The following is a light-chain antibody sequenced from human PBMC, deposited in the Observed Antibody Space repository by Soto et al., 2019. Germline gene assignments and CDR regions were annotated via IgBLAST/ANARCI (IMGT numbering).Light chain of an antibody. CDR3: LQYKSYSYT. Sequence: DIQMTQSPSTLSASVGERVTITCRASQSISSWLAWCQQKPGKATKLLIYDAYSLESWVPSRFSGSGAGTEFTLTISMLQPDDFATYYFLQYKSYSYTFGQWTKLVIK. CDR1: QSISSW. V-gene: IGKV1-5*01. J-gene: IGKJ2*01. CDR2: DAY.